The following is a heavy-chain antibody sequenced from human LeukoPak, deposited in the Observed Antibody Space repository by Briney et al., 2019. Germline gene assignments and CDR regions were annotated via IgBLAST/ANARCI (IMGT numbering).Heavy chain of an antibody. J-gene: IGHJ4*02. Sequence: GASVKVSCKASAYTFTSYGISWVRQAPGQGLEWMGWISGYNGNTNYAQKLQGRVTMSTDTSTSTAYMELRSLRSDDTAVYYCAREDSRRRSRGYLDYWGQGTLVTVSS. CDR1: AYTFTSYG. D-gene: IGHD4-17*01. V-gene: IGHV1-18*01. CDR3: AREDSRRRSRGYLDY. CDR2: ISGYNGNT.